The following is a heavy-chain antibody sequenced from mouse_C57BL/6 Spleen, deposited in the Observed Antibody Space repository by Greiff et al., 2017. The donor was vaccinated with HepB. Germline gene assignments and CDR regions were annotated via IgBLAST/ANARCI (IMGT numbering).Heavy chain of an antibody. V-gene: IGHV5-12*01. CDR3: ASGADYYGSSYWYFDV. Sequence: EVKLVESGGGLVQPGGSLKLSCAASGFTFSDYYMYWVRQTPEKRLEWVAYISNGGGSTYYPDTVKGRFTISRDNAKNTLYLQMSRLKSEDTAMYYCASGADYYGSSYWYFDVWGTGTTVTVSS. CDR1: GFTFSDYY. J-gene: IGHJ1*03. CDR2: ISNGGGST. D-gene: IGHD1-1*01.